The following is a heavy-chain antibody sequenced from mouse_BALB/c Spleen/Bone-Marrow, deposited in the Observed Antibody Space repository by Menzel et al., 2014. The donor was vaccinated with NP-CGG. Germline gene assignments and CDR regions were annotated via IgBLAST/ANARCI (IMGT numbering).Heavy chain of an antibody. CDR3: VRSGSSSGYFDY. V-gene: IGHV5-17*02. J-gene: IGHJ2*01. CDR2: ISSGSSTI. D-gene: IGHD1-1*01. CDR1: GSTFSSFG. Sequence: DVKLVESGGGLVQPGGSRKLSCAASGSTFSSFGMHWVRQAPEKGLEWVAYISSGSSTIYYGDTVMGRFTISRDNPKNTLFLQMTSLRSEDTATYYCVRSGSSSGYFDYWGQGTTLTVSS.